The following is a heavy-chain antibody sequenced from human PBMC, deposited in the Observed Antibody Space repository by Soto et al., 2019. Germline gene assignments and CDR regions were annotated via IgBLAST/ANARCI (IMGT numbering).Heavy chain of an antibody. CDR2: ISAYNGNT. Sequence: ASVKVSCKASGYTFTSYDINWVRQATGQGLEWMGWISAYNGNTNYAQKLQGRVTMTTDTSTSTAYMELRSLRSDDTAVYYCARDRMRQWLVNPWGYWGQGTLVTVSS. V-gene: IGHV1-18*01. D-gene: IGHD6-19*01. CDR1: GYTFTSYD. CDR3: ARDRMRQWLVNPWGY. J-gene: IGHJ4*02.